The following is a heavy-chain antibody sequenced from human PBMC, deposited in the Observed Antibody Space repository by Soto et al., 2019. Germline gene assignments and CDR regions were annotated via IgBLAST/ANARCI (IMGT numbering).Heavy chain of an antibody. V-gene: IGHV5-51*01. D-gene: IGHD1-1*01. Sequence: GESLKISCKGSGYTFTDYWIGWVRQLPGKGLEWMGIIYPGDSDTRYSPSFQGQVTITADKSTSTAYLQLNTLKASDTAMYYCARQLGNFRYYYYAMDVWGQGTTVTVSS. J-gene: IGHJ6*02. CDR2: IYPGDSDT. CDR1: GYTFTDYW. CDR3: ARQLGNFRYYYYAMDV.